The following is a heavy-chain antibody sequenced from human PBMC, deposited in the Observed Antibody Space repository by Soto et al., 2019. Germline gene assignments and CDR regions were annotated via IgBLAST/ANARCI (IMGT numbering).Heavy chain of an antibody. V-gene: IGHV1-69*06. J-gene: IGHJ5*02. CDR3: SREMTSGYSRTWFDP. Sequence: QMQLVQSGAEVKEPGSSVKVSCKASGGNFSRNAVSWVRQAPGQGLEWVGAIVPIFGTPNYAPKFRGRVTITAAKSTDSVFMELRSLTSENTAIYYCSREMTSGYSRTWFDPWGHGTLVTVSS. D-gene: IGHD5-18*01. CDR1: GGNFSRNA. CDR2: IVPIFGTP.